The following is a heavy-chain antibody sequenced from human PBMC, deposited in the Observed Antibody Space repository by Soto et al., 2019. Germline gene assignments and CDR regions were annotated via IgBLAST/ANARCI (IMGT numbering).Heavy chain of an antibody. CDR3: ATAWRVTTLILDY. CDR1: GYTLTEVS. D-gene: IGHD4-17*01. J-gene: IGHJ4*02. CDR2: FDPEDGET. V-gene: IGHV1-24*01. Sequence: VKISCKVSGYTLTEVSMHWVRQAPGKGLEWMRGFDPEDGETIYAQKFQGRVTMTEDTSTDTPYMELSSLRSEDTAVYYCATAWRVTTLILDYWGQGTLVTVSS.